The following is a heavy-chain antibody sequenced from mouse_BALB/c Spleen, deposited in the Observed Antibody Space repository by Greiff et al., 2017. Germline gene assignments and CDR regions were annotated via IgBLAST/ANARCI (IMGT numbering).Heavy chain of an antibody. CDR3: ARDGYYGSRFDY. CDR2: ILPGSGST. Sequence: VKLQQSGAELMKPGASVKISCKATGYTFSSYWIEWVKQRPGHGLEWIGEILPGSGSTNYNEKFKGKATFTADTSSNTAYMQRSSLTSEDSAVYYCARDGYYGSRFDYWGQGTTLTVSS. J-gene: IGHJ2*01. V-gene: IGHV1-9*01. CDR1: GYTFSSYW. D-gene: IGHD1-1*01.